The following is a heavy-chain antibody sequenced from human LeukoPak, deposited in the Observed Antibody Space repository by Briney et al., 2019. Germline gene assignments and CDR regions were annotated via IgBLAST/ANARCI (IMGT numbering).Heavy chain of an antibody. J-gene: IGHJ4*02. V-gene: IGHV4-61*02. D-gene: IGHD4-11*01. CDR2: IYSSGSA. CDR1: GDSINSGSYY. Sequence: SQTLSLTCTVSGDSINSGSYYWSWIRQPAGKGLEWIGRIYSSGSANYNPSLKSRVTISVDTSKNQFSLRLSSVTAADTAVYYCARAIDYSDSYFDHWGQGTLVTVSS. CDR3: ARAIDYSDSYFDH.